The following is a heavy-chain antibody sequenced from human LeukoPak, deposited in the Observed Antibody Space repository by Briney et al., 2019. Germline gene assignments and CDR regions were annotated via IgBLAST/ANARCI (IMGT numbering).Heavy chain of an antibody. CDR2: ISGSGGST. D-gene: IGHD5-12*01. Sequence: PGGSLRLSCAASGFTFSSYAMGWVRQAPGKGLEWVSAISGSGGSTYYADSVKGRFTISRDNSKNTLYLQMDSLRAEDTAVYYCASGYYYFDYWGQGTLVTVSS. V-gene: IGHV3-23*01. CDR3: ASGYYYFDY. J-gene: IGHJ4*02. CDR1: GFTFSSYA.